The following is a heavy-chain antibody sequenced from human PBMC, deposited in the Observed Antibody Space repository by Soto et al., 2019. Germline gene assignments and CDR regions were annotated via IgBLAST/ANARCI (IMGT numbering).Heavy chain of an antibody. CDR2: IYHSGST. D-gene: IGHD2-15*01. CDR3: ARAGRRWTDKRRYYFDY. V-gene: IGHV4-4*02. Sequence: SSETLSLTCAVSGGSISSSDWWSWVRQPPGKGLEWIGEIYHSGSTNYNPSLKSRVTISVDKSKNQFSLKLSSVTAADTAVYYCARAGRRWTDKRRYYFDYWGQGTLVT. J-gene: IGHJ4*02. CDR1: GGSISSSDW.